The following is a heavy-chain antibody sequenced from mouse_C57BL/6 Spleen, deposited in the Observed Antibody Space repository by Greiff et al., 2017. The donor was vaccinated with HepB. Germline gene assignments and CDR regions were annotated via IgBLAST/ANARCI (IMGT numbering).Heavy chain of an antibody. D-gene: IGHD2-2*01. CDR3: ARKRGGYDDYYAMDY. CDR1: GFSLTSYG. Sequence: QVQLKESGPGLVQPSQSLSITCTVSGFSLTSYGVHWVRQSPGKGLEWLGVIWSGGSTDYNAAFISRLSISKDNSKSQVFFKMNSLQADDTAIYYCARKRGGYDDYYAMDYWGQGTSVTVSS. J-gene: IGHJ4*01. V-gene: IGHV2-2*01. CDR2: IWSGGST.